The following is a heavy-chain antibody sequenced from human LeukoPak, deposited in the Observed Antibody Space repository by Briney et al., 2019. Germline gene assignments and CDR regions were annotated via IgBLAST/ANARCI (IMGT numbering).Heavy chain of an antibody. CDR2: TYYRSKWYS. V-gene: IGHV6-1*01. J-gene: IGHJ4*02. D-gene: IGHD1-26*01. CDR1: GDSVSSNVPG. CDR3: AGSPDGSYPDC. Sequence: SQTLSLTCAISGDSVSSNVPGWNWHKQYPSRGLEWLGRTYYRSKWYSDFAVSVNGRITSNADTSKNQFSLQLNSVTPEDTAVYYCAGSPDGSYPDCWGQGTLVTVSS.